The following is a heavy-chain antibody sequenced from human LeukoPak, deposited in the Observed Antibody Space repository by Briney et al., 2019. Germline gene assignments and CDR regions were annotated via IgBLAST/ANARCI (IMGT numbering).Heavy chain of an antibody. CDR3: ARDPLYYYDSSGYPNFDY. J-gene: IGHJ4*02. CDR1: GGSFSGYY. CDR2: INHSGST. D-gene: IGHD3-22*01. Sequence: SETLSLTCAVYGGSFSGYYWSWIRQPPGKGLEWIGEINHSGSTNYNPSLKSRVTISVDTSKNQFSLKLNSVTAADTAVYYCARDPLYYYDSSGYPNFDYWGQGTLVTVSS. V-gene: IGHV4-34*01.